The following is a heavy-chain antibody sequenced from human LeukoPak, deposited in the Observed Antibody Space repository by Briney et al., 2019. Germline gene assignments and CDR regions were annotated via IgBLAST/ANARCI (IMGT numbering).Heavy chain of an antibody. CDR2: INPSGGST. V-gene: IGHV1-46*01. D-gene: IGHD3-22*01. CDR1: GYTFTSYY. J-gene: IGHJ4*02. CDR3: ARASMYYSDTSGRNNYFDY. Sequence: ASVKVSCKASGYTFTSYYMHWVRQAPGQGLEWMGIINPSGGSTSYAQKFQGRVTMTRDMSTSTVYMDLRSLRSEDTAVYYCARASMYYSDTSGRNNYFDYWGQGTLVTVTS.